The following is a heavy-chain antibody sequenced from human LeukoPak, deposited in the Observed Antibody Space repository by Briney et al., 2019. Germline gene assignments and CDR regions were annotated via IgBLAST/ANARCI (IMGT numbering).Heavy chain of an antibody. Sequence: ASVKVSCKASGYTFTGYYIHWVRQAPGQGLEWMGRIDPNSGGTSYAQNFQGRVTMTRDTSISTAYMELTRLTSDDTAVYYRARDASVSADYWGQGTLVTVSS. D-gene: IGHD5/OR15-5a*01. CDR3: ARDASVSADY. V-gene: IGHV1-2*06. CDR1: GYTFTGYY. J-gene: IGHJ4*02. CDR2: IDPNSGGT.